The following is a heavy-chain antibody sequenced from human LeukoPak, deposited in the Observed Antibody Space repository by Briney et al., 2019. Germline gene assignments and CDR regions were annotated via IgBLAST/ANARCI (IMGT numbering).Heavy chain of an antibody. Sequence: ASVKVSCKASGGTFSSYAISWVRQAPGQGLEWMGGIIPIFGTANYAQKFQGRVTITADESTSTAYMELSSLRSEDTAVYYCAREPAYCSGGSCYFDYWGQGTLVTVSS. CDR1: GGTFSSYA. D-gene: IGHD2-15*01. CDR2: IIPIFGTA. CDR3: AREPAYCSGGSCYFDY. V-gene: IGHV1-69*13. J-gene: IGHJ4*02.